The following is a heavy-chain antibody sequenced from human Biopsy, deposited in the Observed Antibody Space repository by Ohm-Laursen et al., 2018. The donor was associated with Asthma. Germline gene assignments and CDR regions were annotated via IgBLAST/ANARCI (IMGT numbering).Heavy chain of an antibody. CDR1: GRHFASYN. CDR3: SRDALGYDFDI. J-gene: IGHJ4*02. CDR2: ITFDGSTK. D-gene: IGHD3-3*01. V-gene: IGHV3-30-3*01. Sequence: SLRLSCTAPGRHFASYNIHWARQAPGQRLEWVAVITFDGSTKHYGDSVKGRFTISRDNSKNMLFLQMIRLRAEDTAVYYGSRDALGYDFDIWGQGTQVSVSS.